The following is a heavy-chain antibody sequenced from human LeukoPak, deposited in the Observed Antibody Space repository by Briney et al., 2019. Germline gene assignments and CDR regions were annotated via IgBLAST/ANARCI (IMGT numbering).Heavy chain of an antibody. CDR2: IYYSGST. CDR1: GGSISSYY. J-gene: IGHJ4*02. D-gene: IGHD1-26*01. CDR3: ARGRIAISGSYAY. Sequence: PSETLSLTCNVSGGSISSYYWSWIRQPPGKGLEWIGYIYYSGSTNYNPSLKSRVTISVDTSKNQFSLKLSSVTAADTAVYYCARGRIAISGSYAYWGQGTLVTVSS. V-gene: IGHV4-59*12.